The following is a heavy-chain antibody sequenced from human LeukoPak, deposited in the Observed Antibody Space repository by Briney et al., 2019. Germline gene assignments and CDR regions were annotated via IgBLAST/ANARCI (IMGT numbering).Heavy chain of an antibody. J-gene: IGHJ4*02. CDR3: ARHIGSGSYFDY. Sequence: SETLSLTCTVSGGPISSSSYYWGWIRQPPGKGLEWIGSIYYSGSTYYNPSLKSRVTISVDTSKNQFSLTLSSVTAADTAVYYCARHIGSGSYFDYWGQGTLVTVSS. CDR2: IYYSGST. V-gene: IGHV4-39*01. CDR1: GGPISSSSYY. D-gene: IGHD3-10*01.